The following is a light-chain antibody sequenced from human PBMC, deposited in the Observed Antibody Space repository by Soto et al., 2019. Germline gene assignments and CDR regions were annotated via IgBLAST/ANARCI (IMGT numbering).Light chain of an antibody. CDR1: NSNIGRYS. CDR2: SDD. Sequence: QSALTQPPSLSGTPGQRVTISCSASNSNIGRYSVNWYQHFPGTAPKILIYSDDERPSGVPDRFSGSKSGTSASLAISGLQSEDEAEYYCAAWDDNLNGPLFGGGTQLTVL. CDR3: AAWDDNLNGPL. V-gene: IGLV1-44*01. J-gene: IGLJ3*02.